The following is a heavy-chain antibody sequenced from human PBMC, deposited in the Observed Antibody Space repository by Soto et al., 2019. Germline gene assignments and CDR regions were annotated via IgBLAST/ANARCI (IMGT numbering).Heavy chain of an antibody. V-gene: IGHV3-21*01. J-gene: IGHJ2*01. CDR3: ARGRLDRYRGPFDL. CDR1: GFTFSSYS. Sequence: GGSLRLSCAASGFTFSSYSMNWVRQAPGKGLEWVSSISSSSSYIYYADSVKGRFTISRDNAKNSLYLQMNSLRAEDTAVYYCARGRLDRYRGPFDLWGRGTLVTVSS. CDR2: ISSSSSYI. D-gene: IGHD5-12*01.